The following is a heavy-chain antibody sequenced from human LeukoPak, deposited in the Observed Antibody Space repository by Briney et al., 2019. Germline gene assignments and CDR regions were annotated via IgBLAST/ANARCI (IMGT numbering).Heavy chain of an antibody. CDR2: ISSSSSYI. CDR3: ARVSGYCSGGSCYYYYGMDV. V-gene: IGHV3-21*01. Sequence: GGSLRLSCAASGFTFSSYIMNWVRQAPGKWLEWVSSISSSSSYIYYADSVKGRFTISRDNAKNSLYLQMNSLRAEDTAVYYCARVSGYCSGGSCYYYYGMDVWGQGTTVTVSS. D-gene: IGHD2-15*01. J-gene: IGHJ6*02. CDR1: GFTFSSYI.